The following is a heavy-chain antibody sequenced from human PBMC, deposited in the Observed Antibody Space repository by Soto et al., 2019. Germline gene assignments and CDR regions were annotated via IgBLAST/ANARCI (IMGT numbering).Heavy chain of an antibody. Sequence: SETLSLTWTVSGGSLSSYYWSWIRQPPGKGLEWIGYIYYSGSTNYNPSLKSRVTISVDTSKNQFSLKLSSVTAADTAVYYCARLDGTLWPGESWGQGTLVTVSS. V-gene: IGHV4-59*08. J-gene: IGHJ4*02. CDR1: GGSLSSYY. D-gene: IGHD6-19*01. CDR3: ARLDGTLWPGES. CDR2: IYYSGST.